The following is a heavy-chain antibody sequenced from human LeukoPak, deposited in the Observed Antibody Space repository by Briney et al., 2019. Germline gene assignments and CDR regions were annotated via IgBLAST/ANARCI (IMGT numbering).Heavy chain of an antibody. D-gene: IGHD5-12*01. CDR2: ISYSGST. J-gene: IGHJ5*02. V-gene: IGHV4-59*01. Sequence: SETLSLTCTVSGGSIGSYYWSWIRQPPGKGLEWIGHISYSGSTNYNHSLTSRVTISVDTSKNQFSLKLSSVTAADTAVYYCARGGSGYDLNWFDPWGQGTLVTVSS. CDR1: GGSIGSYY. CDR3: ARGGSGYDLNWFDP.